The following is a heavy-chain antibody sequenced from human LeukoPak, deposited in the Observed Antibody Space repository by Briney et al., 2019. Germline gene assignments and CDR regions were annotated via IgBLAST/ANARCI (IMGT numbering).Heavy chain of an antibody. CDR2: IHSSSGSI. CDR1: GFNFTNYN. CDR3: ARDLAWDAFDV. J-gene: IGHJ3*01. V-gene: IGHV3-21*01. Sequence: GGSLRLSCAASGFNFTNYNMNWVRQAPGKGLEWVSSIHSSSGSIYYADSLKGRFTISRDNAKNSLYLQMNSLRAEDTAVYYCARDLAWDAFDVWGQGTMVTVSS.